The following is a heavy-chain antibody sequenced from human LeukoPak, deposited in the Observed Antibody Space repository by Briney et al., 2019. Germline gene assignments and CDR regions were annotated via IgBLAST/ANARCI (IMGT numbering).Heavy chain of an antibody. CDR1: GGSISSYY. CDR2: IYYSGST. D-gene: IGHD6-19*01. J-gene: IGHJ4*02. CDR3: ARVSSGWYRYDY. Sequence: TSETLSLTCTVSGGSISSYYWSWIRQPPGKGLEWIGYIYYSGSTNYNPSLKSRVTISVDTSKNQFSLKLSSVTAADTAVYYCARVSSGWYRYDYWGQGTLVTVSS. V-gene: IGHV4-59*08.